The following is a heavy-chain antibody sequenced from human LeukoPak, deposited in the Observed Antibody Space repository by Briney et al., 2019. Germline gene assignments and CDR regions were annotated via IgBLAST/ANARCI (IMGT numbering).Heavy chain of an antibody. CDR2: IIPIFGTA. J-gene: IGHJ5*02. Sequence: GASVKVSCKASGGTFSSYAMSWVRQPPGQGLEWMGGIIPIFGTANYAQKFQGRVTITADESTSTAYMELSSPRSEDTAVYYCARGLMFGTPSEFDPWGQGTLVTVSS. CDR1: GGTFSSYA. V-gene: IGHV1-69*13. CDR3: ARGLMFGTPSEFDP. D-gene: IGHD3-10*02.